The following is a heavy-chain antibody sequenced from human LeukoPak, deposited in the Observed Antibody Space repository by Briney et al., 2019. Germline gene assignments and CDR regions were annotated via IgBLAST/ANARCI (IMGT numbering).Heavy chain of an antibody. J-gene: IGHJ4*02. V-gene: IGHV4-38-2*02. D-gene: IGHD3-10*01. CDR2: LYHSGST. CDR1: GYSISSGYY. Sequence: PSETLSLTCTVSGYSISSGYYWGWIRQPPGKGLEWIGTLYHSGSTYYNPSLKSRVTISIDTSKNQFSLKLSSVTAADTAVYYCARGALLWFGAKMEYYFDYWGQGTPLTVSS. CDR3: ARGALLWFGAKMEYYFDY.